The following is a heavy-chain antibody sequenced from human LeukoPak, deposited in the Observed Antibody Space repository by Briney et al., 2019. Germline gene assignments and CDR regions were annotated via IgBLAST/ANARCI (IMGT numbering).Heavy chain of an antibody. CDR1: GASISSYY. J-gene: IGHJ4*02. CDR2: IFNSGNT. CDR3: ARGAYSYRFDY. D-gene: IGHD5-18*01. V-gene: IGHV4-59*08. Sequence: SETLSLTCTVSGASISSYYWSWIRQPPGKGLEWIGDIFNSGNTNYNPCLKSRVTISVDTSKNQFSLKLTSVTAADTAVYYCARGAYSYRFDYWGPGTLVTVS.